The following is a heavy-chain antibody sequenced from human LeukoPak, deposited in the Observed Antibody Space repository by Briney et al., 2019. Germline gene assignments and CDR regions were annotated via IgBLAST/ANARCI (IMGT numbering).Heavy chain of an antibody. D-gene: IGHD6-13*01. CDR1: GYTFTSSD. J-gene: IGHJ4*02. V-gene: IGHV1-8*01. CDR2: TNPNSGKT. CDR3: ARGRPGLASAGTYDF. Sequence: VASVKVSCKASGYTFTSSDINWVRQAPGQGLEWMGWTNPNSGKTGYARKFQGRVTMTKNTSISTAYMEVSSLGYDDTAIYYCARGRPGLASAGTYDFWGQGTLITVPS.